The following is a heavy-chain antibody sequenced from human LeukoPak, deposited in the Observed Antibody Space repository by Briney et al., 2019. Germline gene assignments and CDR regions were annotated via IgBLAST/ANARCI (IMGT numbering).Heavy chain of an antibody. D-gene: IGHD3-3*01. V-gene: IGHV3-21*01. Sequence: GGSLRLSCAASGFSFSSYSMNWVRQAPGKGLEWVSSISSSSSYIYYADSVKGRFTISRDNSKNSLYLQMSSLRAEDAALYYCARGGDFWSGYYSVWGQGTLVTVSP. CDR1: GFSFSSYS. CDR3: ARGGDFWSGYYSV. J-gene: IGHJ4*02. CDR2: ISSSSSYI.